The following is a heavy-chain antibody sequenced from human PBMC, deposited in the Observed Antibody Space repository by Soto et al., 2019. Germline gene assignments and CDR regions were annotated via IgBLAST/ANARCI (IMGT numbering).Heavy chain of an antibody. CDR2: IYYSGST. CDR1: GGSISSGGYY. D-gene: IGHD4-17*01. CDR3: ARGFGYGVWFDP. V-gene: IGHV4-31*03. Sequence: SETLSLTYTVSGGSISSGGYYWSWIRQHPGKGLEWIGYIYYSGSTYYNPSLKSRVTISVDTSKNQFSLKLSSVTAADTAVYYCARGFGYGVWFDPWGQGTLVTVSS. J-gene: IGHJ5*02.